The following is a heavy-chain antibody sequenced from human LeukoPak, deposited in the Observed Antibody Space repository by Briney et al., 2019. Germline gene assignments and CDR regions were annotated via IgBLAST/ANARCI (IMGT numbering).Heavy chain of an antibody. D-gene: IGHD3-22*01. CDR1: GFSVSSNY. CDR3: ARGPLGPCSGYCYYFDY. Sequence: GGSLRLSCAASGFSVSSNYMSWVRQAPGKGLEGVSVMYSGGSTHYADSVKGRFTISRDNSKNTLYLQMNSLRAEDTTVYYCARGPLGPCSGYCYYFDYWGQGTLATVSS. V-gene: IGHV3-66*01. J-gene: IGHJ4*02. CDR2: MYSGGST.